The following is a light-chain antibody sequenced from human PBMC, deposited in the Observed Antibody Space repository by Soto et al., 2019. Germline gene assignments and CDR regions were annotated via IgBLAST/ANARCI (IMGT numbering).Light chain of an antibody. Sequence: EIVLTQSPGTLSLSPGERATLSCRASQRVSRSHLAWYQQKPGQAPRLLIYGASSRATGIADRFSGSGSGTDLTLTISRLEPEDFAVYYCQQYGNSPPYSFGQGTKLEIK. CDR3: QQYGNSPPYS. V-gene: IGKV3-20*01. CDR1: QRVSRSH. CDR2: GAS. J-gene: IGKJ2*03.